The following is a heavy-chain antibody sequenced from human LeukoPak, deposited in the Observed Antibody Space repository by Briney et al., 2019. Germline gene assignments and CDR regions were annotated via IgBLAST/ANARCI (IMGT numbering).Heavy chain of an antibody. CDR2: ISSSGGRI. Sequence: PGGSLRLSCAASGFTFSSYEMNWVRQAPGKGLEWVSDISSSGGRIYYADSVKGRFTISRDNSKNTLYLQMNSLRAGDAAVYYCAKAPVTTCSGAYCYPFDYWSQGTLVTVSS. V-gene: IGHV3-23*01. CDR1: GFTFSSYE. D-gene: IGHD2-15*01. CDR3: AKAPVTTCSGAYCYPFDY. J-gene: IGHJ4*02.